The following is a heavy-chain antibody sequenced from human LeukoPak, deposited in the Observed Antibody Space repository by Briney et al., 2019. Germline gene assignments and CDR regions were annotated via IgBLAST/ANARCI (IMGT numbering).Heavy chain of an antibody. Sequence: SETLSLTCTVSGGSISSHYWSWIRQPPGKGLEWIGYIYYSGSTNYNPSLNSRVTISVDTSKNQFSLKLSSVTAADTAVYYCARGHRDRDYYGSGSYYIGYWGQGTLVTVSS. CDR2: IYYSGST. J-gene: IGHJ4*02. D-gene: IGHD3-10*01. CDR3: ARGHRDRDYYGSGSYYIGY. CDR1: GGSISSHY. V-gene: IGHV4-59*11.